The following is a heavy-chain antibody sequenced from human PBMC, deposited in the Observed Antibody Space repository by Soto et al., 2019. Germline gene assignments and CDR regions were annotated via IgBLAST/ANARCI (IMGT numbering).Heavy chain of an antibody. V-gene: IGHV4-39*01. CDR2: IYYSGST. D-gene: IGHD3-16*02. CDR3: ARPSIHIWGSYRYPDYMDV. J-gene: IGHJ6*03. Sequence: QLQLQESGPGLVKPSETLSLTCTVSGGSISSSSYYWGWIRQPPGKGLEWIGSIYYSGSTYYNPSLKSRVTISVDTSKNPFSLKLSSVTAADTAVYYCARPSIHIWGSYRYPDYMDVWGKGTTVTVSS. CDR1: GGSISSSSYY.